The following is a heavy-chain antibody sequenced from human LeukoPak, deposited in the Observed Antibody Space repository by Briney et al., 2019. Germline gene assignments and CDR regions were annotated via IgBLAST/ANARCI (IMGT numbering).Heavy chain of an antibody. CDR1: GFTFSPYW. CDR2: IDSDGSST. V-gene: IGHV3-74*01. D-gene: IGHD2-21*01. CDR3: ARGGGAHAFDV. Sequence: PGGSLRLSCAASGFTFSPYWMHWVRQGPGKGLVWVARIDSDGSSTIYADSVKGRLTISRDNAQNTLYLQMDSLRAEDTAVYYCARGGGAHAFDVWGQGTMVTVSS. J-gene: IGHJ3*01.